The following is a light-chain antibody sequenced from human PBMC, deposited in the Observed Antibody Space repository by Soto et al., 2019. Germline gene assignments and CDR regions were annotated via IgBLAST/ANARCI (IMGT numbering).Light chain of an antibody. V-gene: IGLV2-8*01. CDR1: SSDVGGYKY. Sequence: QTALPTPPSSSGSPGQSVTISCTGTSSDVGGYKYVSWYQQYPGKAPKLMIYAVSERPSGVPDRFSGSKSGNTASLTVSELQAEDEADYYCSSYAGSNNYVFGTGTKVTVL. CDR2: AVS. J-gene: IGLJ1*01. CDR3: SSYAGSNNYV.